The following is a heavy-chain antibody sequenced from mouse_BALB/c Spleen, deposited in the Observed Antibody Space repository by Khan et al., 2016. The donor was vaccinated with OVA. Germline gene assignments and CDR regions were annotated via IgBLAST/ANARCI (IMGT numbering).Heavy chain of an antibody. V-gene: IGHV5-6*01. CDR2: ISTDGSYT. CDR1: GFTFSSYG. Sequence: EVELVESGGDLVKPGGSLKLSCAASGFTFSSYGMSWVRQTPDKRLEWVATISTDGSYTNYPDSVKGRFTFSRDTVKNTLYLQMSSLKSEDTAMYYCASHLTGSFAYWGQGTLVTVSA. J-gene: IGHJ3*01. CDR3: ASHLTGSFAY. D-gene: IGHD4-1*01.